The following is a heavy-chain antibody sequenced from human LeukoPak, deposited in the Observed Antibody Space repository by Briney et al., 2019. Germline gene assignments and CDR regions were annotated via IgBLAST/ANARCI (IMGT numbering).Heavy chain of an antibody. D-gene: IGHD3-10*01. CDR1: AFTFISNG. J-gene: IGHJ4*02. CDR2: ISSSGDST. CDR3: AKASRRLRGSGSYPGYFDY. Sequence: AGGSLTLSCSASAFTFISNGTGWVRQAPGEGREWGSRISSSGDSTYYPHSVKGRLTITRDNSKTTLYLQMNSLRAEDTAVYDCAKASRRLRGSGSYPGYFDYWGQGALVTVSS. V-gene: IGHV3-23*01.